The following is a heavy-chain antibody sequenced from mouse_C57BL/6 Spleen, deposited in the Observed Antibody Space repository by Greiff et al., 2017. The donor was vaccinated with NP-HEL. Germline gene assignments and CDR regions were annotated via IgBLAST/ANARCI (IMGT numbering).Heavy chain of an antibody. CDR3: ARDRVPITTVVATDFDY. CDR2: IYPRDGST. D-gene: IGHD1-1*01. CDR1: GYTFTSYD. V-gene: IGHV1-85*01. Sequence: VQLQQSGPELVKPGASVKLSCKASGYTFTSYDINWVKQRPGQGLEWIGWIYPRDGSTKYNEKFKGKATLTVDTSSSTAYMELHSLTSEDSAVYFCARDRVPITTVVATDFDYWGQGTTLTVSS. J-gene: IGHJ2*01.